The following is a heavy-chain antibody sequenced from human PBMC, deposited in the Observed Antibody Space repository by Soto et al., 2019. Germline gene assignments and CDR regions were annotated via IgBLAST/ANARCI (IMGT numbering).Heavy chain of an antibody. CDR2: INSDGSST. Sequence: LRLSCAASGFTFSSYWMHWVRQAPGNGLVWVSRINSDGSSTSYADSVKGRFTISRDNAKNTLYLQMNSLRAEDTAVYYCAREDYDSSGYPVIDYWGQGTLVTVSS. D-gene: IGHD3-22*01. CDR1: GFTFSSYW. J-gene: IGHJ4*02. CDR3: AREDYDSSGYPVIDY. V-gene: IGHV3-74*01.